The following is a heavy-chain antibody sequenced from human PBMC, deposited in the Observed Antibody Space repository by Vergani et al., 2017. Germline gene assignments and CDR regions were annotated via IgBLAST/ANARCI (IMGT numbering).Heavy chain of an antibody. Sequence: QVKLQESGPGLVKPSETLSLTCTVSGTSVNSYYWSWIRQPPGKGLEWMGYVSFRGDTLYDPSVKGRMTISLNTSSNQFSLYLTSVTAADTAVYYCARGTTGRDEGVSFDSWGHRTLVIVSS. D-gene: IGHD1-1*01. V-gene: IGHV4-59*02. CDR3: ARGTTGRDEGVSFDS. CDR1: GTSVNSYY. CDR2: VSFRGDT. J-gene: IGHJ5*01.